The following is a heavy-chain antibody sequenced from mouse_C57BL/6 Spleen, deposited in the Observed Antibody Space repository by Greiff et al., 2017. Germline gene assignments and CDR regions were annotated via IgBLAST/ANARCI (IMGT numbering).Heavy chain of an antibody. CDR1: GYAFSSYW. D-gene: IGHD1-2*01. Sequence: QVQLKQSGAELVKPGASVKISCKASGYAFSSYWMNWVKQRPGKGLEWIGQIYPGDGDTNYNGKFKGKATLTADKSSSTAYMQLSSLTSEDSAVYFCARRGHYGEWYFDVWGTGTTVTVSS. CDR3: ARRGHYGEWYFDV. J-gene: IGHJ1*03. CDR2: IYPGDGDT. V-gene: IGHV1-80*01.